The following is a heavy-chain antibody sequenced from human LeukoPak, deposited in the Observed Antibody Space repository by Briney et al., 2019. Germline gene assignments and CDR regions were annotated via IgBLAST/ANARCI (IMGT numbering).Heavy chain of an antibody. CDR2: IKQDGSEK. Sequence: GGSLRLSCAASGFTFSSYWMSWVRQAPGKGLEWVTNIKQDGSEKYYVDSVKGRFTISRDNAKNSLYLQMNSLRAEDTAVYYCARYFSGTYWDYFDYWGQGTLVTVSS. V-gene: IGHV3-7*04. D-gene: IGHD1-26*01. J-gene: IGHJ4*02. CDR3: ARYFSGTYWDYFDY. CDR1: GFTFSSYW.